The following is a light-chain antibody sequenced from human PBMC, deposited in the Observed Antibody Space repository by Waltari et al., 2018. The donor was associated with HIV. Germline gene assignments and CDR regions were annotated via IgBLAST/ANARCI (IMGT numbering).Light chain of an antibody. CDR3: SSRAGSKVV. CDR1: SSDVGGYNY. J-gene: IGLJ2*01. V-gene: IGLV2-8*01. Sequence: QSALTQPPSASGSPGQSVTLSCTGTSSDVGGYNYVSWHHQHPGKAPKLMIYDVISRPSGVPDRFSGSRSGSTASLTVSGLQPEDEADYYCSSRAGSKVVFCGGTRLTVL. CDR2: DVI.